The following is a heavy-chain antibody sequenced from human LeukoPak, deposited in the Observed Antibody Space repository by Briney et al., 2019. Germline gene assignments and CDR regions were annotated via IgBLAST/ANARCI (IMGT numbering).Heavy chain of an antibody. V-gene: IGHV1-18*01. D-gene: IGHD3-10*01. Sequence: ASVKVSCKPYGYTFNTYGITWVRQAPGQGLEWMGWINPYNGNTNYAQKFQGRVTLTTDTSTSTAYMELRSLRSDDTAVYYCARGHGSYYYYMDVWGKGTTVTVSS. J-gene: IGHJ6*03. CDR3: ARGHGSYYYYMDV. CDR1: GYTFNTYG. CDR2: INPYNGNT.